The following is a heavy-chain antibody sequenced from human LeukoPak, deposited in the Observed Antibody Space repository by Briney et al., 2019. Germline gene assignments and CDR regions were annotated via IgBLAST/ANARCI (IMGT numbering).Heavy chain of an antibody. CDR1: GGTFSSYA. V-gene: IGHV1-69*05. CDR2: IIPIFGTA. Sequence: ASVKVSCNASGGTFSSYAISWVRHAPGQGLEWMGGIIPIFGTANYAQKFQGRVTITTDESTSTAYMELSSLRSEDTAVYYCARGVVPAATQASFYYYYYMDVWGKGTTVTVSS. J-gene: IGHJ6*03. D-gene: IGHD2-2*01. CDR3: ARGVVPAATQASFYYYYYMDV.